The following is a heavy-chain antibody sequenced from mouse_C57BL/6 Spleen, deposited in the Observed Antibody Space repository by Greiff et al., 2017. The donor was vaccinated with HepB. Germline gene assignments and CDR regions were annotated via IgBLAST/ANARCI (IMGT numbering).Heavy chain of an antibody. CDR1: GYAFSSSW. CDR2: IYPGDGDT. D-gene: IGHD1-1*01. Sequence: VQLQQSGPELVKPGASVKISCKASGYAFSSSWMNWVKQRPGKGLEWIGRIYPGDGDTNYNGKFKGKATLTADKSSSTAYMQLSSLTSEDSAVYFCARSNYGSSPDYWGQGTTLTVSS. V-gene: IGHV1-82*01. CDR3: ARSNYGSSPDY. J-gene: IGHJ2*01.